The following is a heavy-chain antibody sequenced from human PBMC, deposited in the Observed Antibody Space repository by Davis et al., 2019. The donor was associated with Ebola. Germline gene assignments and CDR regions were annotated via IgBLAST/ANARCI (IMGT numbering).Heavy chain of an antibody. CDR1: GFTFSSYA. CDR2: INHSGST. J-gene: IGHJ6*02. V-gene: IGHV4-34*01. Sequence: MPGGSLRLSCAASGFTFSSYAMSWVRQPPGKGLEWIGEINHSGSTNYNPSLKSRVTISVDTSKNQFSLKLSSVTAADTAVYYCARAGVYGVLFYYYGMDVWGQGTTVTVSS. CDR3: ARAGVYGVLFYYYGMDV. D-gene: IGHD5/OR15-5a*01.